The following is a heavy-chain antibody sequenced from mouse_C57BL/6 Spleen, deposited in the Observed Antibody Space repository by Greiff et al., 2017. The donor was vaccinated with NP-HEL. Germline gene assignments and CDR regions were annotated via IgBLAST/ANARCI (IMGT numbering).Heavy chain of an antibody. CDR3: ARNYDGDYYAMDD. D-gene: IGHD2-3*01. V-gene: IGHV5-17*01. Sequence: EVKVVESGGGLVKPGGSLKLSCAASGFTFSDYGMHWVRQAPEKGLEWVAYISSGSRTIYYADKVKGRFTISRDNAKNTLFLQMNSLRSDDTAMYYCARNYDGDYYAMDDWGQGTSVTVSS. J-gene: IGHJ4*01. CDR1: GFTFSDYG. CDR2: ISSGSRTI.